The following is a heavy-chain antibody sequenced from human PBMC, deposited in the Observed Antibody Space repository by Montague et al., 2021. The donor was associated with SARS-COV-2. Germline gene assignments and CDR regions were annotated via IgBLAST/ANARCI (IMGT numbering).Heavy chain of an antibody. CDR3: ARDADSSSWFARPDN. V-gene: IGHV3-30*04. CDR2: ISCDGSDK. Sequence: SLRLSCAASGFTFSSFAVHWVRQAPGKGLEWVSAISCDGSDKYYVDSVEGRFTISRDNSKNTLYLQMNSLRAEDTAVHYCARDADSSSWFARPDNWGQGTLVTVSS. D-gene: IGHD6-13*01. CDR1: GFTFSSFA. J-gene: IGHJ4*02.